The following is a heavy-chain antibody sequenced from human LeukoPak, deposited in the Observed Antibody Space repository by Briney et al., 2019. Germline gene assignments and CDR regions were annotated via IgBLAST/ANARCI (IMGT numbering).Heavy chain of an antibody. CDR2: IRSKANSYAT. V-gene: IGHV3-73*01. CDR3: TNVVEQLLAYCGGDCPFFDY. D-gene: IGHD2-21*02. Sequence: GGALKLSCAASGFTFSGSAMLWVRQASGKGLEWVGRIRSKANSYATAYAASVKGRFTICRDDSKHTAYLQMNSLRTEDTAVYYCTNVVEQLLAYCGGDCPFFDYWGQGTLVTVSS. CDR1: GFTFSGSA. J-gene: IGHJ4*02.